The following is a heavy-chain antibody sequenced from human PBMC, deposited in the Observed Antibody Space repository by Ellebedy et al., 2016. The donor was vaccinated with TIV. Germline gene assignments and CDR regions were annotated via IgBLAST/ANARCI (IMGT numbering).Heavy chain of an antibody. V-gene: IGHV4-34*01. CDR2: INHSGST. CDR1: GGSFSGYY. CDR3: ARGRLRPWGYYYGMDV. D-gene: IGHD4-17*01. J-gene: IGHJ6*02. Sequence: SQTLSLTCXVYGGSFSGYYWSWIRQPPGKGLEWIGEINHSGSTNYNPSLKSRVTISVDTSKNQFSLKLSSVTAADTAVYYCARGRLRPWGYYYGMDVWGQGTTVTVSS.